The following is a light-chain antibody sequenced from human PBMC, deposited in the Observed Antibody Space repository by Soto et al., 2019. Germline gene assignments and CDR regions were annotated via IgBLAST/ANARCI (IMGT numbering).Light chain of an antibody. J-gene: IGKJ1*01. CDR3: QQCNAFWT. V-gene: IGKV1-16*01. Sequence: DIQMTQSPSSLSASVGDRITITCRASQDISNYLAWYQQKPGKAPKLLIYDVSTLGSGVPSRFSGSGSGTDFTLTISSLHPDDFATYYCQQCNAFWTFGQGTKVDI. CDR2: DVS. CDR1: QDISNY.